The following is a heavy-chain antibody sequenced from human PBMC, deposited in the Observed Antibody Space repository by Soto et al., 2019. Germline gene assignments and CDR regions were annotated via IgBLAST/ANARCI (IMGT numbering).Heavy chain of an antibody. D-gene: IGHD1-1*01. CDR3: ARGRYGDY. Sequence: QVHLVQSGAEVKKPGASVKVSCKGSGYAFTTYGITWVRQAPGQGLEWMGWIGAHNGNTNYAQKLQGRVTVTRDTSTSTAYMELRSLRPDDTAVYYCARGRYGDYWGQGALVTVSS. CDR2: IGAHNGNT. CDR1: GYAFTTYG. V-gene: IGHV1-18*01. J-gene: IGHJ4*02.